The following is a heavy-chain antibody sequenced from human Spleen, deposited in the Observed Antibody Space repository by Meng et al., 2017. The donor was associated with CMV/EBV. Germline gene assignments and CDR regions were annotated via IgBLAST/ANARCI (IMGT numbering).Heavy chain of an antibody. Sequence: GSLKISCAASTFNFNNYAMTWVRQAPGKGLEWVSGISGSGDAGSAYYIDSVKGRFTISRDNSKNTLYLQMNSLRAEDTAVYYCAKVGDYYSYYALDVWGQGTSVTVSS. CDR3: AKVGDYYSYYALDV. CDR1: TFNFNNYA. J-gene: IGHJ6*02. V-gene: IGHV3-23*01. CDR2: ISGSGDAGSA.